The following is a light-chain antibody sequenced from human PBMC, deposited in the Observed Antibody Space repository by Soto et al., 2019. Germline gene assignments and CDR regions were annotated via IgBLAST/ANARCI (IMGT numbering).Light chain of an antibody. J-gene: IGLJ1*01. CDR3: GSYAGGNTFV. CDR2: EVT. Sequence: QSALTQSPSASGSPGQSVTISCIGTSSDVGGYNYVSWYQHHPGKAPKLIIYEVTKRPSGVPDRFSGSRSGTTASLTVSGLQAEDEAAYYCGSYAGGNTFVFGTGTKLTVL. V-gene: IGLV2-8*01. CDR1: SSDVGGYNY.